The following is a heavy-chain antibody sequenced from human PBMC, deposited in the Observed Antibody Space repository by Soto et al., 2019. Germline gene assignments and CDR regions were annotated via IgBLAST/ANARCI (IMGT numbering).Heavy chain of an antibody. CDR3: ARDHRYCISTSCYGGFDP. CDR2: ISYDGSNK. D-gene: IGHD2-2*01. V-gene: IGHV3-30-3*01. CDR1: GFTFSSYA. Sequence: GGSLRLSCAASGFTFSSYAMHWVRQAPGKGLEWVAVISYDGSNKYYADSVKGRFTISRDNSKNTLYLQMNSLRAEDTAVYYCARDHRYCISTSCYGGFDPWGQGTLVTVSS. J-gene: IGHJ5*02.